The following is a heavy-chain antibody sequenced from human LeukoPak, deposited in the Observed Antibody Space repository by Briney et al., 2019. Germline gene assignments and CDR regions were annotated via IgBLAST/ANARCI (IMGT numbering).Heavy chain of an antibody. CDR1: GFTFSSYS. Sequence: PGGSLRLSCAASGFTFSSYSMNWVRQAPGKGLEWVSSISSGSTYMYYADSVKGRFTISRDNAQNSMYLQMNSLRAEDTAVYYCGRVGGRSKAAKGDTFDIWGQGTMVTVSS. V-gene: IGHV3-21*01. CDR3: GRVGGRSKAAKGDTFDI. D-gene: IGHD6-6*01. J-gene: IGHJ3*02. CDR2: ISSGSTYM.